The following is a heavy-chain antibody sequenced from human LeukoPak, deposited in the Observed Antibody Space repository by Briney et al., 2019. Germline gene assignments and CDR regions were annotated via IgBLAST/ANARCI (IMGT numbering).Heavy chain of an antibody. V-gene: IGHV3-53*01. D-gene: IGHD4/OR15-4a*01. J-gene: IGHJ4*02. CDR1: GFSVSDNS. Sequence: GGSLRLSCTVSGFSVSDNSMSWVRQAPGKGLEWVSFIYSGTTHYSDSVKGRFTISRDNSRNTLYLQMNSLRAEDTAVYYCARRAGAYSHPYDYWGQGTLVTVSS. CDR3: ARRAGAYSHPYDY. CDR2: IYSGTT.